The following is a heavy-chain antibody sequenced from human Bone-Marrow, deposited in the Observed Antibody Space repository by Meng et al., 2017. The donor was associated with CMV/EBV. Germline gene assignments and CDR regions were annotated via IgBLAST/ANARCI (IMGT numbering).Heavy chain of an antibody. CDR3: ATDRPEVLAQIDF. D-gene: IGHD3-3*02. J-gene: IGHJ4*02. Sequence: GESLKISCAASGFTFANAWMSWVRQAPGKGLEWVARIKSGGGTTEYAAPVRGRFSISRDDSYSTLYLQMNSLKTEDTAIYYCATDRPEVLAQIDFWGQGTLVTFSS. CDR2: IKSGGGTT. V-gene: IGHV3-15*01. CDR1: GFTFANAW.